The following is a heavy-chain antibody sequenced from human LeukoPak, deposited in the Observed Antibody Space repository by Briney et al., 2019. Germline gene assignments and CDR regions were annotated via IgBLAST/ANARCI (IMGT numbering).Heavy chain of an antibody. CDR2: IIPIFGTA. J-gene: IGHJ4*02. D-gene: IGHD1-26*01. Sequence: GASVKVSCKASGSTFSSYAISWVRQAPGQGLEWMGGIIPIFGTANYAQKFQGRVTITTDESTSTAYMELSSLRSEDTAVYYCARGGGSQAFDYWGQGTLVTVSS. CDR3: ARGGGSQAFDY. CDR1: GSTFSSYA. V-gene: IGHV1-69*05.